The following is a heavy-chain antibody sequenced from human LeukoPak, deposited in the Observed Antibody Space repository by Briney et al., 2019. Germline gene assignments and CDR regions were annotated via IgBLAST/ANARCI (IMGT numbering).Heavy chain of an antibody. Sequence: ASVKVSCKASGGTFSSYAISWVRQAPGQGLEWMGGIIPIFGTANYAQKFQGRVTITADKSTSTAYMELSSLRSEDAAVYYCARGRYFDWLLQNYYFGYWGQGTLVTVSS. D-gene: IGHD3-9*01. V-gene: IGHV1-69*06. CDR2: IIPIFGTA. J-gene: IGHJ4*02. CDR3: ARGRYFDWLLQNYYFGY. CDR1: GGTFSSYA.